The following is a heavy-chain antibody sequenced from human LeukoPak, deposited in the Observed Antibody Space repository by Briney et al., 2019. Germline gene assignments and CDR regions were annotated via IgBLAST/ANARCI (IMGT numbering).Heavy chain of an antibody. Sequence: GASVKVSCKASGYTFTNYGINWVRQAPGQGLEWMGWISAYNRHTKYAQNLQGRVTMTTDTSTSTAYMELRSLGSDDTAVYYCARGEDIVVVPAAIIMEAANKGFDPWGQGTLVTVSS. CDR1: GYTFTNYG. J-gene: IGHJ5*02. CDR2: ISAYNRHT. D-gene: IGHD2-2*02. CDR3: ARGEDIVVVPAAIIMEAANKGFDP. V-gene: IGHV1-18*01.